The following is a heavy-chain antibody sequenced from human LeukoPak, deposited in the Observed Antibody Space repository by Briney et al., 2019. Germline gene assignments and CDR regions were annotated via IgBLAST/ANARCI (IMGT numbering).Heavy chain of an antibody. CDR2: IYSGGST. Sequence: PGGSLRLSCAASGFTVSSNYMSWVRQAPGKGLEWVSVIYSGGSTYYADSVKGRFTISRDNSKNTLYLQMNSLGAEDTAVYYCAKQYSGVSGSYYSNPLDYWGQGTLVTVSS. V-gene: IGHV3-66*04. CDR1: GFTVSSNY. J-gene: IGHJ4*02. CDR3: AKQYSGVSGSYYSNPLDY. D-gene: IGHD1-26*01.